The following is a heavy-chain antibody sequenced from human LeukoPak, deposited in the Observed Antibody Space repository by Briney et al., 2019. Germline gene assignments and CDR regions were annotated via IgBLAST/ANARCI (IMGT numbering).Heavy chain of an antibody. CDR1: GGSISSYY. CDR2: IYYSGST. V-gene: IGHV4-59*01. CDR3: ARTDPSYGYEDWFDP. J-gene: IGHJ5*02. Sequence: SETLSLTCTVSGGSISSYYWSWIRQPPGKGLEWIGYIYYSGSTNYNPSLKSRVTISVDTSKNQFSLKLSSVTAADTAVYYCARTDPSYGYEDWFDPWGQGTLVTVSS. D-gene: IGHD5-18*01.